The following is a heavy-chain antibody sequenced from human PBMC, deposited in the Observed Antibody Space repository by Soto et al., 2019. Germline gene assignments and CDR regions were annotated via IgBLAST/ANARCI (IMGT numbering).Heavy chain of an antibody. V-gene: IGHV3-21*01. CDR1: GFSLSDYS. J-gene: IGHJ4*02. CDR3: AGSADEGRDH. Sequence: DVQLVESGGGLVKPGGSLRLSCAASGFSLSDYSMNWLRQAPGKGLEWVASISSSSSFIHYAESMKGRFTISRDNAKNSLYLQMNSLSAEDTAVYYCAGSADEGRDHWGKGTLVTVYS. CDR2: ISSSSSFI. D-gene: IGHD1-26*01.